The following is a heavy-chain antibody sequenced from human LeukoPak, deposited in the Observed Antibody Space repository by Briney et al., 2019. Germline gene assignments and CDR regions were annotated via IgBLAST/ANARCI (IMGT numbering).Heavy chain of an antibody. V-gene: IGHV1-46*01. J-gene: IGHJ6*03. CDR3: ARDRIAIIEGRGDHMDV. Sequence: ASVKVSCKASGYTFISYYIHWVRQAPGQGLEWVGIINPSGGSTSYAQKFRGRVTMTRDTSTSTVYMELSSLRSEDTAIYYCARDRIAIIEGRGDHMDVWGKGTTVTISS. CDR2: INPSGGST. D-gene: IGHD2-21*01. CDR1: GYTFISYY.